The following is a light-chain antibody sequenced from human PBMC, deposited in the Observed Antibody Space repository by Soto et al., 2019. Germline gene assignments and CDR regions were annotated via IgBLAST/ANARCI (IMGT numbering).Light chain of an antibody. CDR1: QSVDSAY. CDR3: QQFGSSRYT. Sequence: EIVLTQSPGTLSLSPGERATLSCRTSQSVDSAYLAWYQQKPGQAPRLLIYATSTRATGIPDRFSGSGSGADFTLTISRLEPEDFAVYYCQQFGSSRYTFGQGTKLEIK. CDR2: ATS. V-gene: IGKV3-20*01. J-gene: IGKJ2*01.